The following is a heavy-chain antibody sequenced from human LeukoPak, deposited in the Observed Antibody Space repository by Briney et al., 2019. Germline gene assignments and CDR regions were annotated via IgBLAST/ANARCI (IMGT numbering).Heavy chain of an antibody. CDR3: ATDNPPPEMATSAFDI. CDR1: GYTFTGYY. Sequence: ASVKVSCKASGYTFTGYYMHWVRQAPGQGLEWMGWINPNSGGTNYAQKFQGRVTMTRDTSISTAYMELSRLRSDDTAVYYCATDNPPPEMATSAFDIWGQGTMVTVSS. CDR2: INPNSGGT. D-gene: IGHD5-24*01. V-gene: IGHV1-2*02. J-gene: IGHJ3*02.